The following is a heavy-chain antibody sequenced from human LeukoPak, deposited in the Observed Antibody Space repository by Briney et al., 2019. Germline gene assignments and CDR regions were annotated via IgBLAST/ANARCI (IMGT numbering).Heavy chain of an antibody. Sequence: GGSLRLSCAVSGFPFSSYSMTWVRQAPGKGLEWVSYITSSSSTIYYADSVKGRFTISRDNAKNSLYLQMNSLRADDTAVYYCARDRLHYGEYEKTLDYWGQGTLVTVSS. CDR2: ITSSSSTI. D-gene: IGHD4-17*01. V-gene: IGHV3-48*01. J-gene: IGHJ4*02. CDR3: ARDRLHYGEYEKTLDY. CDR1: GFPFSSYS.